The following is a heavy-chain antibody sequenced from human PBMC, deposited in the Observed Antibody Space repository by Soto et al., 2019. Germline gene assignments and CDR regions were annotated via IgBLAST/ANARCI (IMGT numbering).Heavy chain of an antibody. Sequence: GGSLRLSCAASGFTFSSYWMSWVRQAPGKGLEWVANIKQDGSEKYYVDSVKGRFTISRDNAKNSLYLQMNSLRAEDTAVYYCARGTDYDFWSDSDYWGQGTLVTVSS. V-gene: IGHV3-7*01. CDR1: GFTFSSYW. J-gene: IGHJ4*02. CDR3: ARGTDYDFWSDSDY. CDR2: IKQDGSEK. D-gene: IGHD3-3*01.